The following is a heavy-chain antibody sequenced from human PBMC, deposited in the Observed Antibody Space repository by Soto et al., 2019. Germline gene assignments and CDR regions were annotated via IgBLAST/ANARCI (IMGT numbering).Heavy chain of an antibody. CDR2: IFYSGST. CDR3: ARGVLH. V-gene: IGHV4-31*03. CDR1: GGSISSGGYS. Sequence: QVQLQESGPGLVKPSQTLSLTCTVSGGSISSGGYSWSWIRQHPGKGLEWIGYIFYSGSTSYNPSLMSRVTISVDTSKNQFSLKVSSVTAADTAVYYCARGVLHWGQGTLVTVSS. J-gene: IGHJ4*02.